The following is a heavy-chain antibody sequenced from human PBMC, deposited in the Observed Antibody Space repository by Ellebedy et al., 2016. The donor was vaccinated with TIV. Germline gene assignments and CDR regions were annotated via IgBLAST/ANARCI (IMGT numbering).Heavy chain of an antibody. CDR1: GFNFHSYA. J-gene: IGHJ5*01. CDR3: ARDPDAFGDQYFDL. V-gene: IGHV3-30*04. D-gene: IGHD3-10*01. CDR2: ISYHGSDK. Sequence: GESLKISCAASGFNFHSYALHWVRQAPGKGLEWVSLISYHGSDKYYADSVKGRFTISRDNSKNTLDLQMNNLRTEDTAVYYCARDPDAFGDQYFDLWGQGTLVIVSS.